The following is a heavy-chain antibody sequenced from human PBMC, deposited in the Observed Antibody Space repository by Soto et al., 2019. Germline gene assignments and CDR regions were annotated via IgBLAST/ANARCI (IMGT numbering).Heavy chain of an antibody. CDR2: ISNRSSYI. D-gene: IGHD3-22*01. J-gene: IGHJ3*02. V-gene: IGHV3-21*01. CDR1: GFPFSSYS. Sequence: EVLLVESGGGLVKAGGYLPLSCAASGFPFSSYSMNWVRQAPVTGLEWVSSISNRSSYIYYADTVKGRFTIARDNANNAPSLQINRLGDEDTAVYYCARGVSNYCDVSGILPFDIWGQGTMVTVSS. CDR3: ARGVSNYCDVSGILPFDI.